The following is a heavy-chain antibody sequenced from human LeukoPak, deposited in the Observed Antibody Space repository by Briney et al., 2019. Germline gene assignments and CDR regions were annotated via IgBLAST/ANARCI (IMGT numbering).Heavy chain of an antibody. CDR1: GGSISSGSYY. V-gene: IGHV4-61*02. Sequence: SETLSLTCTVSGGSISSGSYYWSWIRQPAGKGLEWIGRIYTSGSTNYNPSLKSRVTISVDTSKNQFSLKLSSVTAADTAVYYCARRGKQLASFDPWGQGTLVTVSS. CDR3: ARRGKQLASFDP. J-gene: IGHJ5*02. CDR2: IYTSGST. D-gene: IGHD6-13*01.